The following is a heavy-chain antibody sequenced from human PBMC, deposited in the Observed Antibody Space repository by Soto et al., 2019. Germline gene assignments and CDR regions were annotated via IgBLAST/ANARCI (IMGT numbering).Heavy chain of an antibody. Sequence: EVQLVESGGGLVQPGGSLRLYYAASGFTFSSYWMHWVRQAPGKGLVWVSRINSDGSSTSYADSVKGRFTISRDIAKNTLYLQMNSLRAEDTAVYFCARTQAYYYGMDVWGQGTTVTVSS. CDR1: GFTFSSYW. CDR2: INSDGSST. CDR3: ARTQAYYYGMDV. V-gene: IGHV3-74*01. J-gene: IGHJ6*02.